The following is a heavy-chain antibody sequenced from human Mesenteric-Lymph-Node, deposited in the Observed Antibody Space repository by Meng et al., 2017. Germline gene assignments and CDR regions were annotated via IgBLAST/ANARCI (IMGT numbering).Heavy chain of an antibody. Sequence: ASVKVSCKASGYNFTSYDINWLRQATGQGLEWMGWMNPNSGNTGYAQKFQGRVTMNRNTSRSTAYMELSSLRSEDTAVYYCARHDEGYSYGLSLGYWGQGTLVTVSS. D-gene: IGHD5-18*01. CDR1: GYNFTSYD. V-gene: IGHV1-8*01. CDR3: ARHDEGYSYGLSLGY. CDR2: MNPNSGNT. J-gene: IGHJ4*02.